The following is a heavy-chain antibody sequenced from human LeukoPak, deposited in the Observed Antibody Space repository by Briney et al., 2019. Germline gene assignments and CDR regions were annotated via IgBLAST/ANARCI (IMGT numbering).Heavy chain of an antibody. V-gene: IGHV3-49*03. CDR3: TRRTAIVGATTGENLDY. J-gene: IGHJ4*02. CDR2: IRSKAYGGTT. CDR1: GFTFGDYA. D-gene: IGHD1-26*01. Sequence: GGSLRLSCTASGFTFGDYAMSWFRQAPGKGLEWVGFIRSKAYGGTTEYAASVKGRFTISRDDSKSIAYLQMNSLKTEDTAVYYCTRRTAIVGATTGENLDYWGQGTLVTVSS.